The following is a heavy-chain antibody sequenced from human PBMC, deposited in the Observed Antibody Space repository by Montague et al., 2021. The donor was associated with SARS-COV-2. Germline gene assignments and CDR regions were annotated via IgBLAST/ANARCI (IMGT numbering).Heavy chain of an antibody. J-gene: IGHJ4*02. CDR1: GGSISSSSYY. Sequence: SETLSLTCTVSGGSISSSSYYWGWIRQPPGKGLEWIGSIYYSGSTYYNPSLKSRVTISVDTSKKQLSLTLTSVTAADTAVYYCATQEDPSGWIPGPFDFWGQGTLLSVSS. V-gene: IGHV4-39*01. CDR3: ATQEDPSGWIPGPFDF. D-gene: IGHD6-19*01. CDR2: IYYSGST.